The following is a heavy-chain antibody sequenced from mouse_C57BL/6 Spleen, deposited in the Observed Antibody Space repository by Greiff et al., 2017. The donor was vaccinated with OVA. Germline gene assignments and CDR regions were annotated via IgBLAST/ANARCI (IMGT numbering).Heavy chain of an antibody. Sequence: VQLKQSGAELVKPGASVKISCKASGYAFSSYWMNWVKQRPGKGLEWIGQIYPGDGDTNYNGKFKGKATLTADKSSSTAYMQLSSLTSEDSAVYFCARGNDLNWYFDVWGTGTTVTVSS. J-gene: IGHJ1*03. CDR1: GYAFSSYW. CDR3: ARGNDLNWYFDV. V-gene: IGHV1-80*01. CDR2: IYPGDGDT.